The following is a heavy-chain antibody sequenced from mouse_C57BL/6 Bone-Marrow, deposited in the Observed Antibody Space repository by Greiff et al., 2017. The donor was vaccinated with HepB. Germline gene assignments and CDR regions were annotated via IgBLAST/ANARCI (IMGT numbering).Heavy chain of an antibody. Sequence: QVQLQQSGAELVRPGTSVKVSCKASGYAFTNYLIEWVKQRPGQGLEWIGVINPGSGGTNYNEKFKGKATLTADKSSSTAYMQLSSLTSEDSAVYFCARMKGFTTVVEGYWYFDVWGTGTTVTVSS. CDR3: ARMKGFTTVVEGYWYFDV. D-gene: IGHD1-1*01. CDR2: INPGSGGT. V-gene: IGHV1-54*01. CDR1: GYAFTNYL. J-gene: IGHJ1*03.